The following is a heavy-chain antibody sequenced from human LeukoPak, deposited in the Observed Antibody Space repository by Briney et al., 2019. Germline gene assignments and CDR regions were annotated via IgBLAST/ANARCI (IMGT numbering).Heavy chain of an antibody. CDR3: ARGGAGIAFYYYYMDV. J-gene: IGHJ6*03. V-gene: IGHV4-61*02. CDR2: IYTSGST. CDR1: GGSISSGSYY. Sequence: SETLSLTCTVSGGSISSGSYYWSWIRQPAGKGLEWIGRIYTSGSTNYNPSLKSRVTISVDTSKNQFSLKLSSVTAADTAVYYCARGGAGIAFYYYYMDVWGKGTTATVSS. D-gene: IGHD6-13*01.